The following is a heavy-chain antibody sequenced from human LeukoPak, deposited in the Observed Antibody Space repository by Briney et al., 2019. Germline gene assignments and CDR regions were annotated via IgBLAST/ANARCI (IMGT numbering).Heavy chain of an antibody. J-gene: IGHJ4*02. CDR3: AREVETDGSGSYHY. CDR1: GGTFSSYA. D-gene: IGHD3-10*01. CDR2: IIPILSIP. V-gene: IGHV1-69*04. Sequence: GSSVKVSCKASGGTFSSYAISGVRQAPGEGGEWRGGIIPILSIPNYAQKFQGRVTLTPDKSTSPAYMELRSLRSEDTAVYYCAREVETDGSGSYHYWGQGTLVTVSS.